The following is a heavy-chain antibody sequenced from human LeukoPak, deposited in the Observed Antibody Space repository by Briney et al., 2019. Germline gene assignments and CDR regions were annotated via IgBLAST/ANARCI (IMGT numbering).Heavy chain of an antibody. CDR1: GFTFSSYA. J-gene: IGHJ4*02. Sequence: GGSLRLSCAASGFTFSSYAMSWVRQAPGKGLEWVSAISGSGGSAYYADSVKGRLTISRDSSKNTLYLQMNSLRAEDTAVYYCAKAKSGYYNAWGQGTLVTVSS. V-gene: IGHV3-23*01. CDR2: ISGSGGSA. CDR3: AKAKSGYYNA. D-gene: IGHD3-3*01.